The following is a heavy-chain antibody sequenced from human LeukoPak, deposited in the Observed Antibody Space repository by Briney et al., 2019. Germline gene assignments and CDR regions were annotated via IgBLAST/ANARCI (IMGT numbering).Heavy chain of an antibody. D-gene: IGHD3-9*01. CDR2: ISGSGGNT. CDR3: AKGGITIYSPDY. CDR1: GFTFSSCA. J-gene: IGHJ4*02. Sequence: PGGSLRLSCAASGFTFSSCAMIWVRQAPGKGLEWVSTISGSGGNTYYADSVKGRFTISRDNSKSTLFLQMSSLRADDTAVYYCAKGGITIYSPDYGGQGPLVTVS. V-gene: IGHV3-23*01.